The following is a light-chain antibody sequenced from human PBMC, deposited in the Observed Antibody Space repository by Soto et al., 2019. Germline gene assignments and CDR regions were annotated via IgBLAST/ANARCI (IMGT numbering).Light chain of an antibody. V-gene: IGKV3-20*01. J-gene: IGKJ5*01. CDR2: VAS. CDR1: QSVSSSY. CDR3: QQYGSSPGT. Sequence: EIVLTQSPGTLSLSPGERATLSCRASQSVSSSYLAWYQQKPGQAPRLLIYVASSRATGIPDRFSGSGSGTAFTLTISRLEPEDFAVYYCQQYGSSPGTFGQGTRLEIK.